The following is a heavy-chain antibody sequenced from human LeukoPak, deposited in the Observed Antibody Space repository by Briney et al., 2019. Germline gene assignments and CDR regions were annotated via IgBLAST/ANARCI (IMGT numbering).Heavy chain of an antibody. V-gene: IGHV4-34*01. Sequence: SETLSLTCAVYGGSFSGYYWSWIRQPPGKGLEWIGEINHSGSTNYNPPLKSRVTISVDTSKNQFSLKLSSVTAADTAVYYCARLDGYSSSWLLFDYWGQGTLVTVSS. J-gene: IGHJ4*02. CDR1: GGSFSGYY. CDR2: INHSGST. D-gene: IGHD6-13*01. CDR3: ARLDGYSSSWLLFDY.